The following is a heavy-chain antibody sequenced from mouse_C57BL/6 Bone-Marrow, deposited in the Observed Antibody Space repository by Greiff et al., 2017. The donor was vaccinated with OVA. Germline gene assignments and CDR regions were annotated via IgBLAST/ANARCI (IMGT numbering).Heavy chain of an antibody. Sequence: VQLVESGAELVRPGTSVKVSCKASGYAFTNYLIEWVKQRPGQGLEWIGVINPGSGGTNYNEKFKGKATLTADKSSSTAYMQLSSLTSADSAVYFCARGGITTVVALDYWGQGTTLTVSS. CDR3: ARGGITTVVALDY. V-gene: IGHV1-54*01. D-gene: IGHD1-1*01. CDR2: INPGSGGT. J-gene: IGHJ2*01. CDR1: GYAFTNYL.